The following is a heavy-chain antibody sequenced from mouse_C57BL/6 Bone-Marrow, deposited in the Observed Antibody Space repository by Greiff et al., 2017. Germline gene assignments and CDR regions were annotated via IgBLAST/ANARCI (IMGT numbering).Heavy chain of an antibody. V-gene: IGHV7-3*01. D-gene: IGHD2-2*01. CDR2: IRNKANGYTT. Sequence: EVQRVESGGGLVQPGGSLSLSCAASGFTFTAYYMSWVRQPPGKALEWLGFIRNKANGYTTEYSASVKGRFTISRDNSQRILYLQMNALRAEDSANYYCARYRVTTRGYAMDYWGQGTSVTVSS. J-gene: IGHJ4*01. CDR3: ARYRVTTRGYAMDY. CDR1: GFTFTAYY.